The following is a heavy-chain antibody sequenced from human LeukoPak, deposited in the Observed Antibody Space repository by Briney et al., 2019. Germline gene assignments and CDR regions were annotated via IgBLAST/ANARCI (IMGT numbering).Heavy chain of an antibody. CDR3: ARDGSGWPTYYFDY. CDR1: GGSFSGYY. Sequence: SEALSLTCAVYGGSFSGYYWSWIRQPPGKGLEWIGEINHSGSTNYNPSLKSRVTISVDTSKNQFSLKLSSVTVADTAVYYCARDGSGWPTYYFDYWSQGTLVTVSS. CDR2: INHSGST. D-gene: IGHD6-19*01. V-gene: IGHV4-34*01. J-gene: IGHJ4*02.